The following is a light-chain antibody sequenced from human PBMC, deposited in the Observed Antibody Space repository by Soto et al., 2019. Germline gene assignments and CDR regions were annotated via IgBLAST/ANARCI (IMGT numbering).Light chain of an antibody. CDR2: EVT. J-gene: IGLJ1*01. Sequence: QSALTQPASVSGSPGQSITISCSGTSEDVGGYNYVSWYQQHPGKAPKLIIYEVTNRPSGLSNRFSGSKSGSEASLTISGLQAEDEADYYCGSYTDTTYVFGTGTKLTVL. CDR3: GSYTDTTYV. CDR1: SEDVGGYNY. V-gene: IGLV2-14*01.